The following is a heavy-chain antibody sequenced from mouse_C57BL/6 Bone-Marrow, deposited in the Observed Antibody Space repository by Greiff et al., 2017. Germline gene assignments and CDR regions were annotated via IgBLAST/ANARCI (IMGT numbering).Heavy chain of an antibody. D-gene: IGHD2-4*01. CDR2: IHPNSGST. CDR1: GYTFTSYW. V-gene: IGHV1-64*01. Sequence: QVQLQQPGAELVKPGASVKLSCKASGYTFTSYWMHWVKQRPGQGLEWIGMIHPNSGSTNYNEKFKSKATLTVDKSSSTAYMQLSSLTAEDSAVYYCARSGDYDLYWYFDVWGTGTTVTVSS. J-gene: IGHJ1*03. CDR3: ARSGDYDLYWYFDV.